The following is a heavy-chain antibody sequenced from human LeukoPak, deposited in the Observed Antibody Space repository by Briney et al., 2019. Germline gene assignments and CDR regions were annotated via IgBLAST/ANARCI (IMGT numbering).Heavy chain of an antibody. Sequence: SSETLSLTCTVSGGSISSYYWSWIRQPPGKGLEWIGYIYYSGSTNYNPSLKSRVTISVDTFKNQFSLKLSSVTAADTAVYYCARVRSGIDPWGQGTLVTVSS. D-gene: IGHD3-10*01. CDR2: IYYSGST. V-gene: IGHV4-59*01. CDR3: ARVRSGIDP. CDR1: GGSISSYY. J-gene: IGHJ5*02.